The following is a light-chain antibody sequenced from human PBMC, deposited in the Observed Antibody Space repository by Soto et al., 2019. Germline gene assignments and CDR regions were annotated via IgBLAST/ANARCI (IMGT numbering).Light chain of an antibody. CDR3: VLYMGSGIWV. J-gene: IGLJ3*02. V-gene: IGLV8-61*01. CDR2: STN. Sequence: QTVVTQEPSFSVSPGRTVTLTCGLSSGSVSTSYYPSWYQQTPGQAPRTLIYSTNTRSSGVPDSFSGPILGNKAALPITGAKADDESDYYCVLYMGSGIWVFGGGTKLAVL. CDR1: SGSVSTSYY.